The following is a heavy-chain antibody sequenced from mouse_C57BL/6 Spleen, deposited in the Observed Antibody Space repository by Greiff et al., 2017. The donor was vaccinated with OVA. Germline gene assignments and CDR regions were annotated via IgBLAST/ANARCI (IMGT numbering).Heavy chain of an antibody. CDR2: ISYDGSN. CDR3: AREHYGKRNFDY. Sequence: EVKLMESGPGLVKPSQSLSLTCSVTGYSITSGYYWNWIRQFPGNKLEWMGYISYDGSNNYNPSLKNRISFTRDTSKNQYFLKLNSVTTEDTATDYCAREHYGKRNFDYWGQGTTLTVSS. CDR1: GYSITSGYY. V-gene: IGHV3-6*01. J-gene: IGHJ2*01. D-gene: IGHD2-1*01.